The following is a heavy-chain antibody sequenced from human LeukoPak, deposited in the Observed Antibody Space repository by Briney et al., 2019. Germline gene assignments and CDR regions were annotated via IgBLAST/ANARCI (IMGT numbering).Heavy chain of an antibody. CDR2: ISGSGGST. J-gene: IGHJ4*02. CDR1: GFTFSSYA. D-gene: IGHD6-13*01. V-gene: IGHV3-23*01. Sequence: GGSLRLSCAASGFTFSSYAMSWVRQAPGKGLEWVSAISGSGGSTYYADSVKGRFTISRDNSKNTLYLQMNSLRAEDTAVYYCARVFWYSSSRPFDYWGQGTLVTVSS. CDR3: ARVFWYSSSRPFDY.